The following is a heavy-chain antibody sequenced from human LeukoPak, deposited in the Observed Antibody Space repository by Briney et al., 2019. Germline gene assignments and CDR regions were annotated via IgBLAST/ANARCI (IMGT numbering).Heavy chain of an antibody. Sequence: PSETLSLTCTVSGGSISSSSYYWGWIRQPPGKGLEWIGSIYYSGSTYYNPSLKSRVTISVDTSKNQFSLKLSSVTAADTAVYYCAGGATVTVDYWGQGTLVTVSS. CDR3: AGGATVTVDY. V-gene: IGHV4-39*01. CDR1: GGSISSSSYY. CDR2: IYYSGST. J-gene: IGHJ4*02. D-gene: IGHD4-17*01.